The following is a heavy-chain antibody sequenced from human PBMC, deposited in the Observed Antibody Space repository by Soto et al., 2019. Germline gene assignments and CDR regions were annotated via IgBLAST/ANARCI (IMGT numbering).Heavy chain of an antibody. CDR2: SFYNGNT. CDR1: GDSISRESHH. CDR3: ARHRGPTGPNY. D-gene: IGHD3-10*01. V-gene: IGHV4-39*01. Sequence: QLQLQESGPGLAKPSETLSLTCSVAGDSISRESHHWGWVRQPPGKGLEWIGSSFYNGNTYYNPSLKSRVTISLATSKNQFSLKLSSVTAADTAVYYCARHRGPTGPNYWGQGTLVTVSS. J-gene: IGHJ4*02.